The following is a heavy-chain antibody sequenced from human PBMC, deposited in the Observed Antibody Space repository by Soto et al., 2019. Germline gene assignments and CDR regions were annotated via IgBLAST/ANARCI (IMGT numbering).Heavy chain of an antibody. V-gene: IGHV4-59*12. J-gene: IGHJ4*02. CDR1: GGTIGDYS. D-gene: IGHD2-8*01. CDR3: ARLVYDTRLNYMYFDF. Sequence: SETLSLTCSVSGGTIGDYSWNGRGQPPGKGLEWIGYIFYRGETKYNPSHSLWSRVTISTDTSKNQVSLTLTSVTAADTAIYFCARLVYDTRLNYMYFDFWGQGALVTVSS. CDR2: IFYRGET.